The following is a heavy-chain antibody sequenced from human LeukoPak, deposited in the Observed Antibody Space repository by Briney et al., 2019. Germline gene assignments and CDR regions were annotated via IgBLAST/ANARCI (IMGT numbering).Heavy chain of an antibody. D-gene: IGHD2-2*02. CDR2: IWYDGSNK. CDR3: ARELVVVPAAIQSYYYYYGMDV. V-gene: IGHV3-33*01. J-gene: IGHJ6*02. CDR1: GFTFSSYG. Sequence: GRSLRLSCAASGFTFSSYGMHWVRQAPGKGLEWVAVIWYDGSNKYYADSVKGRFTISRDNSKNTLYLQMNSPRAEDTAVYYCARELVVVPAAIQSYYYYYGMDVWGQGTTVTVSS.